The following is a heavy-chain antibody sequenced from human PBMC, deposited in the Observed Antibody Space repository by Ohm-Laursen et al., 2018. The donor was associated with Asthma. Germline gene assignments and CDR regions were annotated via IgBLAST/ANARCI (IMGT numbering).Heavy chain of an antibody. CDR3: ARDYGLLLLPTDRSYGMDV. Sequence: GSSVKVSCKASGGTFSSYAISWVRQAPGQGLEWMGGIIPIFGTANYAQKFQGRVTITADESTSTAYMELSSLRSEDTAVYYCARDYGLLLLPTDRSYGMDVWGQGTTVTVSS. V-gene: IGHV1-69*01. J-gene: IGHJ6*02. CDR2: IIPIFGTA. D-gene: IGHD3-22*01. CDR1: GGTFSSYA.